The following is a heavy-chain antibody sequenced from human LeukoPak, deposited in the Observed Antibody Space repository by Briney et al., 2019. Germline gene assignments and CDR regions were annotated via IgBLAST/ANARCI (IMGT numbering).Heavy chain of an antibody. V-gene: IGHV3-30*03. Sequence: QSGRSLRLSCAASGFTFSIYGMHWVRQAPGKGLEWVAVISYDGSNKYYADSVKGRFTISRDNSKNTLYLQMNSLRAEDTAVYYCTLRDYWGQGTLVTVSS. CDR2: ISYDGSNK. CDR3: TLRDY. CDR1: GFTFSIYG. J-gene: IGHJ4*02.